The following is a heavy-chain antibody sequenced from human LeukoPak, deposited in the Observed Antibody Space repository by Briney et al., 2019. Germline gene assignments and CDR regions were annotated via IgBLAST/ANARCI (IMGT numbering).Heavy chain of an antibody. CDR2: IYYSGST. D-gene: IGHD6-13*01. CDR1: GGSISSYY. CDR3: ARERIAAAQNWSDP. V-gene: IGHV4-59*01. Sequence: PSETLSLTCTVSGGSISSYYWSWIRQPPGKGLEWIGYIYYSGSTNYNPSLKSRVTISVDTSKNQFSLKLSSVTAADTAVYYCARERIAAAQNWSDPWGQGTLVTVSS. J-gene: IGHJ5*02.